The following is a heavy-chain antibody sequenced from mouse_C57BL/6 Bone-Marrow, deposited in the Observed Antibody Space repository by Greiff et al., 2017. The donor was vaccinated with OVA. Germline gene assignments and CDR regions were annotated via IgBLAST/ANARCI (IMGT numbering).Heavy chain of an antibody. CDR1: GFNIKDYY. J-gene: IGHJ1*03. V-gene: IGHV14-2*01. Sequence: EVKLQQSGAELVKPGASVKLSCTASGFNIKDYYMHWVKQRTEQGLEWIGRIDPEDGETKYAPKFQGKATITADTSSNTAYLQLSSLTSEDTAVYYCARRYYYGSSPWYFDVWGTGTTVTVSS. D-gene: IGHD1-1*01. CDR2: IDPEDGET. CDR3: ARRYYYGSSPWYFDV.